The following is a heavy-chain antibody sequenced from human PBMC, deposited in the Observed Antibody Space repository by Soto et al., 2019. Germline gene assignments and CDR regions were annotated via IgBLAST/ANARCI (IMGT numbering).Heavy chain of an antibody. CDR2: IYYSGST. V-gene: IGHV4-31*03. CDR3: ARDVGYCSGGSCYPVGWFDP. CDR1: GGSISSGGYY. J-gene: IGHJ5*02. D-gene: IGHD2-15*01. Sequence: SETMSLTCTVSGGSISSGGYYWSWIRQHPVKGLEWIGYIYYSGSTYYNPSLKSRVTISVDTSKNQFSLKLSSVTAADTAVYYCARDVGYCSGGSCYPVGWFDPWGQGTLVTVS.